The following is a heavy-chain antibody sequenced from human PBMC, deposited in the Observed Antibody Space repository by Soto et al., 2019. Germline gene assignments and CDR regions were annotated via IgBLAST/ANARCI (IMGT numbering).Heavy chain of an antibody. CDR3: ARHRNPRVTVGATSPLDP. J-gene: IGHJ5*02. D-gene: IGHD1-26*01. CDR2: HYSGGST. CDR1: GFSVSSNY. V-gene: IGHV3-53*01. Sequence: GGSLRLSCAIPGFSVSSNYLSWVRQAPGKGLEWVSVHYSGGSTYYADSVQGRFTISRDKSNNTLYLQMRRVRAEDTAVYFCARHRNPRVTVGATSPLDPWGQGTQVTVSS.